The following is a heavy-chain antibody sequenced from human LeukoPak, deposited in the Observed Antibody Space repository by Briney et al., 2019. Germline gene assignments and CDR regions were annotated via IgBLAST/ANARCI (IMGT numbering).Heavy chain of an antibody. Sequence: SETLSLTCAVSGGSISSGGYSWSWIRQPPGKGLEWIGYIYHSGSTYYNPSLKSRVTISVDRSKNQFSLKLSSVTAADTAVYYCARYSGIGYGMFYFDSWGRGILVTVSS. D-gene: IGHD2-2*03. CDR2: IYHSGST. J-gene: IGHJ4*02. V-gene: IGHV4-30-2*01. CDR3: ARYSGIGYGMFYFDS. CDR1: GGSISSGGYS.